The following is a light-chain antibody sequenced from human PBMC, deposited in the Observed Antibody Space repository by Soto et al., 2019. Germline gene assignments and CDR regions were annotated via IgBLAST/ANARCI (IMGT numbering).Light chain of an antibody. Sequence: EIVLTQSPASLSLSPGKRATLSCRASQSVDSYLVWYQKKPGQAPRLLILGASNRATGIPARFSGSGDGTDFTITINSLEHDDFAVYECQQRDSWPITFGHGTRLEIK. CDR3: QQRDSWPIT. V-gene: IGKV3-11*01. CDR1: QSVDSY. CDR2: GAS. J-gene: IGKJ5*01.